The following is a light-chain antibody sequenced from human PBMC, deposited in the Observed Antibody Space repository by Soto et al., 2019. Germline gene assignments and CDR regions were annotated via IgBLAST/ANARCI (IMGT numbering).Light chain of an antibody. CDR2: GAY. Sequence: ENEVTISPVTXCLSPGERAPAPCRESKSVSNNYLAWYQQKTGKXPXXXIYGAYNRATGITDRFSGSGSGTDFTLTSRRLETEDCAVYSCKQYATSGTFGEGTQVDI. V-gene: IGKV3-20*01. CDR1: KSVSNNY. CDR3: KQYATSGT. J-gene: IGKJ4*02.